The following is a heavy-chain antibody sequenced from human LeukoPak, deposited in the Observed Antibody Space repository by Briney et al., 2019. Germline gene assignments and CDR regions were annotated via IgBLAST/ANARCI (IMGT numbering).Heavy chain of an antibody. D-gene: IGHD1-26*01. CDR1: GFTFSSYW. Sequence: PGRSLRLSCAASGFTFSSYWMSWVRQAPGKGLEWVANIKQDGSEKYYVDSVKGRFTISRDNAKNSLYLQMNSLRAEDTAVYYCARDLPGSYSSAFDIWGQGTMVTVSS. J-gene: IGHJ3*02. CDR3: ARDLPGSYSSAFDI. V-gene: IGHV3-7*01. CDR2: IKQDGSEK.